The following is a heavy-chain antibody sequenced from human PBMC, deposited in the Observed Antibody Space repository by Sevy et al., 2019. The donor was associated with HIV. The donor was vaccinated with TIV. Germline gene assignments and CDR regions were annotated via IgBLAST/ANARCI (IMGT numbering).Heavy chain of an antibody. CDR3: ARGRPDYYYGMDV. CDR2: IYYSGST. CDR1: GDSISSYY. J-gene: IGHJ6*02. V-gene: IGHV4-59*01. Sequence: SETLSLTCTVSGDSISSYYWSWIRQPPGKGLECIGYIYYSGSTNYNPSLKSRVTISKDTSKNQVSLKLTSVTAADTAVYYCARGRPDYYYGMDVWGQGTTVTVSS.